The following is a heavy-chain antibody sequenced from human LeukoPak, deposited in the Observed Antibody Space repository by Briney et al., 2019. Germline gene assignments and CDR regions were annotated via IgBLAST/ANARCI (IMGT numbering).Heavy chain of an antibody. CDR2: IYFSGST. D-gene: IGHD3-3*01. CDR1: GGSNRSYY. Sequence: PETLSLTCTVSGGSNRSYYWSWIRQPPGKGLEWIGYIYFSGSTSYNPSLKSRVTISVDRSKNQFSLKLSSVAAADTAVYYCARSYDTNFDYWGQGTLVTVSS. V-gene: IGHV4-59*01. CDR3: ARSYDTNFDY. J-gene: IGHJ4*02.